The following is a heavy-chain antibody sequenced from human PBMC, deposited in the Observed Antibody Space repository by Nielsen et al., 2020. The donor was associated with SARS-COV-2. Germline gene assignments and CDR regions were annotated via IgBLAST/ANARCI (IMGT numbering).Heavy chain of an antibody. J-gene: IGHJ3*02. CDR3: AKDGDDAFDI. Sequence: SLKISCAASGFTFDDYAMHWVRQAPGKGLEWVSGISWNSGSIGYADSVKGRFTISRDNAKNSLYLQMNNLRAEDTALYYCAKDGDDAFDIWGQGTMVTVSS. CDR1: GFTFDDYA. CDR2: ISWNSGSI. V-gene: IGHV3-9*01. D-gene: IGHD3-10*01.